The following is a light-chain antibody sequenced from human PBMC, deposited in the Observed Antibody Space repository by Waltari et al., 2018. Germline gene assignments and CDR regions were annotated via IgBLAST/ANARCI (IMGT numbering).Light chain of an antibody. Sequence: DVQMTQSPSSLSASVGDTVTITCQASEGIGNDLNWYQKIPGKAPKLLIYRTSNLQTGIPSRLSGSGPGTIFALTISSLQPEDFGTYYCQQGSSDPWTFGQGTQVEI. CDR2: RTS. CDR3: QQGSSDPWT. J-gene: IGKJ1*01. V-gene: IGKV1-NL1*01. CDR1: EGIGND.